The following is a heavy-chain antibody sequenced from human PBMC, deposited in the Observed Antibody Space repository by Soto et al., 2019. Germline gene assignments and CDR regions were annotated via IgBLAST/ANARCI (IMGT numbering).Heavy chain of an antibody. CDR3: AKLRGEGYFDI. V-gene: IGHV3-23*01. Sequence: EVQLLESGGGLVQPGGSLRLSCAASGFTFSNFVMSWVRRAPGKGLEWVSAIGGTSGSTYYADSVKGRFTISRDNSKNTLSLQMYSLRAEDTAVYYCAKLRGEGYFDIWGRGSLVTVSS. CDR2: IGGTSGST. CDR1: GFTFSNFV. J-gene: IGHJ2*01. D-gene: IGHD3-10*01.